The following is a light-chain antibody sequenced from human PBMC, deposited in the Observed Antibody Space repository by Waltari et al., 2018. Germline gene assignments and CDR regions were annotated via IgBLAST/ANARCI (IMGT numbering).Light chain of an antibody. CDR3: QQYYSTPYT. Sequence: DIVMTQSPDSMAVAMGERATIYCKTSRSVLYSSNNKNYLAWYQQKPGQPPKLLIYWASTRESGVPDRFSGSGSGTDFTLTISSLQAEDVAVYYCQQYYSTPYTFGQGTKLEIK. J-gene: IGKJ2*01. V-gene: IGKV4-1*01. CDR1: RSVLYSSNNKNY. CDR2: WAS.